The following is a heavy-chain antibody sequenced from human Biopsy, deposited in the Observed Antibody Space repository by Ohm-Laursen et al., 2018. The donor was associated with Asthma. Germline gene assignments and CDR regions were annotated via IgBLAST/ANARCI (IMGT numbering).Heavy chain of an antibody. J-gene: IGHJ6*02. CDR1: GYTFNSAG. V-gene: IGHV1-18*01. Sequence: SVKVSCKTSGYTFNSAGITWVRQAPGQGLEWMGWISVYNGNTKVAQKLQDRVTMITDTSTSTAYMEMRSLRSDDTAVYFCARAVDYSHYYGIDVWGQGTTVTVS. CDR3: ARAVDYSHYYGIDV. D-gene: IGHD3-10*01. CDR2: ISVYNGNT.